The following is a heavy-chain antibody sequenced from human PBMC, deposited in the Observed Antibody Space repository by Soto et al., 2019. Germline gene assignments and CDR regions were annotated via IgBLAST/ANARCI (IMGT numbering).Heavy chain of an antibody. CDR1: GYTLTELS. V-gene: IGHV1-24*01. J-gene: IGHJ3*02. CDR2: FDPEDGET. Sequence: ASVKVSCKVSGYTLTELSMHWVRQAPGKGLEWMGGFDPEDGETIYAQKFQGRVTMTEDTSTDTAYMELSSLRSEDTAVYYCATGLYGDYISGAFDIWGQGTMVTVSS. D-gene: IGHD4-17*01. CDR3: ATGLYGDYISGAFDI.